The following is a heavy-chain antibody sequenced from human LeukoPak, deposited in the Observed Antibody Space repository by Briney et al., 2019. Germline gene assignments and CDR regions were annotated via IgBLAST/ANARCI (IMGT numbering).Heavy chain of an antibody. Sequence: ASVKVSCKASGGTFSNCTIHWVRQAPGQGLEWMGGIIPIFGTANYAQKFQGRVTITTDESTSTAYMELSSLRSEDTAVYYCARGYDYVWGSYRAPFDYWGQGTLVTVSS. D-gene: IGHD3-16*02. V-gene: IGHV1-69*05. CDR3: ARGYDYVWGSYRAPFDY. CDR1: GGTFSNCT. CDR2: IIPIFGTA. J-gene: IGHJ4*02.